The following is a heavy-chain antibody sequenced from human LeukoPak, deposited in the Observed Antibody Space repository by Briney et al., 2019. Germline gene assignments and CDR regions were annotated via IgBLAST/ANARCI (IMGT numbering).Heavy chain of an antibody. CDR2: ISSYNGNT. Sequence: ASVKVSCKASGYTFTSYTIGWVRQAPGQGLESMGWISSYNGNTNYAQHLQGRVTMTTDTPTSTAYMELRSLRSDDTAVYYCARVEVAVGNFDYWGQGTLVTVSP. D-gene: IGHD6-19*01. CDR1: GYTFTSYT. J-gene: IGHJ4*02. CDR3: ARVEVAVGNFDY. V-gene: IGHV1-18*01.